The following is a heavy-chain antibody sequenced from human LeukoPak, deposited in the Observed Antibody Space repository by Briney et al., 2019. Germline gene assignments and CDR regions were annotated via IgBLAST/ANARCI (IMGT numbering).Heavy chain of an antibody. CDR1: GGSIKSNNW. V-gene: IGHV3-7*03. D-gene: IGHD3-16*01. CDR3: AKDAQPRSRWFDP. J-gene: IGHJ5*02. CDR2: IKQDGSEK. Sequence: TSETLSLTCAVSGGSIKSNNWWSWVRQAPGKGLEWVAYIKQDGSEKYYVDSVKGRFTISRDNAKNSLYLQMNTLRAEDTAMYYCAKDAQPRSRWFDPWGQGTLVTVSS.